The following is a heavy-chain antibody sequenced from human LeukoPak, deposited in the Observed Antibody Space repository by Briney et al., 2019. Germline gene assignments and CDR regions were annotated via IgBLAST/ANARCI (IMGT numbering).Heavy chain of an antibody. CDR3: ARDASSSPDYYYYYMDV. D-gene: IGHD6-6*01. CDR1: GYTFTGYY. CDR2: INPNSSGT. V-gene: IGHV1-2*02. J-gene: IGHJ6*03. Sequence: ASVKVSCKASGYTFTGYYMHLVRLAPGQGLEWIGLINPNSSGTTYAQKFQGRVTMTRDTSISTAYMELSRLRSDDTAVYYCARDASSSPDYYYYYMDVWGKGTTVTVS.